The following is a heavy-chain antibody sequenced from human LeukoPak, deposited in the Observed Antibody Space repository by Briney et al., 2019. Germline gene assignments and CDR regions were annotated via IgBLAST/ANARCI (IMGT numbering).Heavy chain of an antibody. CDR1: GGSSSGYY. CDR3: ARATMVRGVIGAFDI. V-gene: IGHV4-34*01. D-gene: IGHD3-10*01. Sequence: PSETLSLTCAVYGGSSSGYYWSWIRQPPGKGLEWIGEINHSGSTNYNPSLKSRVTISVDTSKNQFSLKLSSVTAADTAVYYCARATMVRGVIGAFDIWGQGTMVTVSS. CDR2: INHSGST. J-gene: IGHJ3*02.